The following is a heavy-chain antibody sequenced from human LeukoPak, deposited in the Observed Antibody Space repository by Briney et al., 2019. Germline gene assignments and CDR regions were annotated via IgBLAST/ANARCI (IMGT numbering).Heavy chain of an antibody. CDR2: ISSSSSYI. D-gene: IGHD6-19*01. Sequence: GGSLRLSCAASGFTFSNVWMSWVRQAPGKGLEWVSSISSSSSYIYYADSVKGRFTIPRDNAKNSLYLQMNSLRAEDTAVYYCAREGGSGWSSGAFDIWGQGTMVTVSS. CDR1: GFTFSNVW. V-gene: IGHV3-21*01. J-gene: IGHJ3*02. CDR3: AREGGSGWSSGAFDI.